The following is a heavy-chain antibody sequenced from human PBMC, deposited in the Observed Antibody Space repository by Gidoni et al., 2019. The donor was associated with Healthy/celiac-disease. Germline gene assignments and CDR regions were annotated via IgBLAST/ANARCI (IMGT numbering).Heavy chain of an antibody. CDR2: IYYSGST. CDR3: ARGGYCSSTSCYRFYYYYGMDV. D-gene: IGHD2-2*02. J-gene: IGHJ6*02. V-gene: IGHV4-31*03. CDR1: GGSISSGGYY. Sequence: QVQLQESGPGLVKPSQTLSLTCTVSGGSISSGGYYWSWIRQHPGKGLEWIGYIYYSGSTYYNPSLKSRVTISVDTSKNQFSLKLSSVTAADTAVYYCARGGYCSSTSCYRFYYYYGMDVWGQGTTVTVSS.